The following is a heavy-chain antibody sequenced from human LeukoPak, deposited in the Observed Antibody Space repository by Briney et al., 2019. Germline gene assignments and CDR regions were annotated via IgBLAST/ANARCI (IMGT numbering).Heavy chain of an antibody. CDR1: GYTFTSYD. V-gene: IGHV1-8*01. CDR2: VNPNCCHT. Sequence: GASVKLSCKASGYTFTSYDVNWVRQATGQGLEWVRLVNPNCCHTGYAEKFQGRRTMTTHTSIRTAYIELHTQISEDTAVYYCARGAPGSYCSGGSCPYFDYWGQGTLVSVSS. D-gene: IGHD2-15*01. CDR3: ARGAPGSYCSGGSCPYFDY. J-gene: IGHJ4*02.